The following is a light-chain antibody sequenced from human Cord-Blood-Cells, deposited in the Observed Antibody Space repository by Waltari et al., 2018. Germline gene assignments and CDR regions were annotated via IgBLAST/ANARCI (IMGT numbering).Light chain of an antibody. CDR2: KDS. CDR1: ALPKQY. Sequence: SYELTQPPSVSVSPGQTARITCSGDALPKQYAYWYQQKPGQAPVLVIYKDSERPSGIHEQFSGSSSGTTVTLTISGVQAEDEADYYCQSADSSGTYVFGTGTKVTVL. CDR3: QSADSSGTYV. J-gene: IGLJ1*01. V-gene: IGLV3-25*03.